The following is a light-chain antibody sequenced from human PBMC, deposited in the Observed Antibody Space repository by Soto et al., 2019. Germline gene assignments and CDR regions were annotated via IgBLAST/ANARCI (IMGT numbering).Light chain of an antibody. CDR2: ATS. V-gene: IGKV3-20*01. J-gene: IGKJ2*01. CDR3: RQYDSSPPMYT. Sequence: EIVLTQSPGTLSLSTGERATLSCRASQSISGTHLAWYQHRPGQAPRPLIYATSNRATGVPDRFSGSGSGTDFTLTISRLEPEDFAVYFCRQYDSSPPMYTFGQGTKLEIK. CDR1: QSISGTH.